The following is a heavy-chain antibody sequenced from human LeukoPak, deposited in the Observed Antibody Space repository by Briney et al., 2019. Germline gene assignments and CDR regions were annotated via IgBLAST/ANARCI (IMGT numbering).Heavy chain of an antibody. Sequence: PSETLSLTCTVSGGSVSSSSYFWGWIRQPPGKGLEWIGSIYYNGNTYYNPSLKSRVTISVDTSKNQFSLKLSSVTAADTAVYYCARRLDGSGSYYYYFDYWGQGTLVTVSS. CDR2: IYYNGNT. CDR1: GGSVSSSSYF. V-gene: IGHV4-39*01. CDR3: ARRLDGSGSYYYYFDY. D-gene: IGHD3-10*01. J-gene: IGHJ4*02.